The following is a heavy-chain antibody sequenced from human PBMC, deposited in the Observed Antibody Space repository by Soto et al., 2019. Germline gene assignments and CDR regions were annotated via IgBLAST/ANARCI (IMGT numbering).Heavy chain of an antibody. D-gene: IGHD6-13*01. CDR3: AYSSTPFDY. J-gene: IGHJ4*02. CDR2: ISGSGGST. V-gene: IGHV3-23*01. Sequence: GGSLRLSCPASGFPFSSYAMSWVRQAPGKGLEWVSAISGSGGSTYYADSVKGRFTISRDNSKNTLYLQMNSLRAEDTAVYYCAYSSTPFDYWGQGTLVTVSS. CDR1: GFPFSSYA.